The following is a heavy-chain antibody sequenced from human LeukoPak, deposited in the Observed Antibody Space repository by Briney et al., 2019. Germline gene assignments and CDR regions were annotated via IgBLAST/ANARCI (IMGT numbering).Heavy chain of an antibody. CDR2: VDPEDGET. V-gene: IGHV1-69-2*01. D-gene: IGHD6-13*01. Sequence: KPGESLKISCKGSGYTFTDYYMHWVQQAPGKGLEWMGLVDPEDGETICAEKFRGRVTITADTSTDTAYMELSSLRSEDTAVYYCATRCSSCQFDYWGQGTLVTVSS. CDR1: GYTFTDYY. CDR3: ATRCSSCQFDY. J-gene: IGHJ4*02.